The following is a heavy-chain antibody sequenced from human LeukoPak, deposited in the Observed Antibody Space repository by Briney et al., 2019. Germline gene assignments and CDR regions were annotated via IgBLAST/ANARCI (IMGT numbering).Heavy chain of an antibody. CDR3: ARDEIYYYYGMDV. Sequence: SETLSLTCAVYGGSFSGYYWSWIRQPPGKGLEWIGKINHSGSTNYNPSLKSRVTISVDTSKNQFSLKLSSVTAADTAVYYCARDEIYYYYGMDVWGQGTTVTVSS. J-gene: IGHJ6*02. CDR1: GGSFSGYY. CDR2: INHSGST. V-gene: IGHV4-34*01.